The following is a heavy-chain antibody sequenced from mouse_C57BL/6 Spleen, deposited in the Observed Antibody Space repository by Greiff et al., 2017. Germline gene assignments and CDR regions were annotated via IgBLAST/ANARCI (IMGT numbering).Heavy chain of an antibody. CDR3: ARLYGSSSYYAMDY. J-gene: IGHJ4*01. CDR1: GYTFTSYW. CDR2: IHPNSGST. D-gene: IGHD1-1*01. V-gene: IGHV1-64*01. Sequence: QVQLQQPGAELVKPGASVKLSCKASGYTFTSYWMHWVKQRPGQGLEWIGMIHPNSGSTNYNEKFKSKATLTVDKSSSTAYMQLSSLTSEDSAVYDCARLYGSSSYYAMDYWGQGTSVTVSS.